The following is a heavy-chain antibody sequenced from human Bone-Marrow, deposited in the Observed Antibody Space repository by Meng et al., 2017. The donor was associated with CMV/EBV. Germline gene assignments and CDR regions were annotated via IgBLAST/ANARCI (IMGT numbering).Heavy chain of an antibody. CDR3: AREGIVVVPAANDAFDI. CDR1: GGSISSSSYY. CDR2: IDYSGST. J-gene: IGHJ3*02. V-gene: IGHV4-39*07. D-gene: IGHD2-2*01. Sequence: SETLSPTCPVSGGSISSSSYYWGWIRQPPGKGLEWIGSIDYSGSTYYNPSLKSRVTISADTSKNQFSLKLSSVTAADTAVYYCAREGIVVVPAANDAFDIWGQGKMVTVSS.